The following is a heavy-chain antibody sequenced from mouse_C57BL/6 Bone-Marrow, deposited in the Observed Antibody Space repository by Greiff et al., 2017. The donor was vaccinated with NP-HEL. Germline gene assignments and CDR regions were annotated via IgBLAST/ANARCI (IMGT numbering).Heavy chain of an antibody. J-gene: IGHJ4*01. CDR1: GFTFSSYA. CDR3: ARVYYDYDSYYAMDY. Sequence: EVKLMESGGGLVKPGGSLKLSCAASGFTFSSYAMSWVRQTPEKRLEWVATISDGGSYTYYPDNVKGRFTISRDNAKNNLYLQMSHLKSEDTAMYYCARVYYDYDSYYAMDYWGQGTSVTVSS. D-gene: IGHD2-4*01. CDR2: ISDGGSYT. V-gene: IGHV5-4*03.